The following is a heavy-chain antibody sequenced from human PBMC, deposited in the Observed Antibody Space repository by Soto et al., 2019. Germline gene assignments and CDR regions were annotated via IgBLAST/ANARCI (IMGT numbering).Heavy chain of an antibody. CDR3: AKDSHPSGLVPGKFDY. Sequence: QVQLVESGGGVVQPGRSLRLSCAASGFTFSSYGMHWVRQAPGKGLEWVAVISYDGSNKYYADSVKCRFTISRDNSKNTLYLQMNSLRAEDTAVYYCAKDSHPSGLVPGKFDYWGQGTLVTVSS. D-gene: IGHD6-6*01. V-gene: IGHV3-30*18. J-gene: IGHJ4*02. CDR1: GFTFSSYG. CDR2: ISYDGSNK.